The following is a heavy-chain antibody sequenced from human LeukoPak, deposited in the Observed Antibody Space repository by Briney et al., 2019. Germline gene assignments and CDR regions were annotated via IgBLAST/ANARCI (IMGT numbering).Heavy chain of an antibody. CDR3: AKSNGYGLVDI. Sequence: GSLRLSCVASGFTFSSYEMNWVRQPPGKGLEWIGNIFYSGSTYYSPSLRSRVTISLDTSRNQFSLKLNSVTAADTAVYYCAKSNGYGLVDIWGQGTMVTVSS. J-gene: IGHJ3*02. CDR1: GFTFSSYE. D-gene: IGHD3-10*01. V-gene: IGHV4-59*12. CDR2: IFYSGST.